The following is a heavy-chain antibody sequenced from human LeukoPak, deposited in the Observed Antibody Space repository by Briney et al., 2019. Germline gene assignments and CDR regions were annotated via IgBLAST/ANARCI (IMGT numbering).Heavy chain of an antibody. J-gene: IGHJ4*02. D-gene: IGHD4-17*01. V-gene: IGHV4-4*02. CDR2: IYHSGST. CDR1: GGSISSSNW. Sequence: SETLSLTCAVSGGSISSSNWWSWVRQPPGKGLEWIGEIYHSGSTNYNPSLKSRVTISVGTSKNQFSLKLSSVTAADTAVYYCARVSSRPGAYGDHFDYWGQGTLVTVSS. CDR3: ARVSSRPGAYGDHFDY.